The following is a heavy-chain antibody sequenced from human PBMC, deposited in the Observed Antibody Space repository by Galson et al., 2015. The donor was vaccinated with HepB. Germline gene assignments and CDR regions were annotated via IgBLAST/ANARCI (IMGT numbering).Heavy chain of an antibody. V-gene: IGHV3-33*08. CDR2: IWYDGSNK. D-gene: IGHD1-26*01. CDR1: GFTFSSYG. J-gene: IGHJ4*02. CDR3: VRDSEWEMLGYFDY. Sequence: SLRLSCAGSGFTFSSYGLHWVRQAPGKGLEWVAVIWYDGSNKYYADSVKGRFTISRDNSKNTLYLQMNSLRAEDTAVYYCVRDSEWEMLGYFDYWGQGTLCTVSS.